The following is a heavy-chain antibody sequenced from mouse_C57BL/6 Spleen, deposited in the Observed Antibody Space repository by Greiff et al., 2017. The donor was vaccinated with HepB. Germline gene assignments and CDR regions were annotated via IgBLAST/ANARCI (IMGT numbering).Heavy chain of an antibody. CDR2: ISYDGSN. D-gene: IGHD1-1*01. CDR3: ARSYYGPFDY. J-gene: IGHJ2*01. Sequence: EVQRVESGPGLVKPSQSLSLTCSVTGYSITSGYYWNWIRQFPGNKLEWMGYISYDGSNNYNPSLKNRISITRDTSKNQFFLKLNSVTTEDTATYYCARSYYGPFDYWGQGTTLTVSS. CDR1: GYSITSGYY. V-gene: IGHV3-6*01.